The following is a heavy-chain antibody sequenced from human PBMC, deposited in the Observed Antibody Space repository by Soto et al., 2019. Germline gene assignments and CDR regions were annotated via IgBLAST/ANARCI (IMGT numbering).Heavy chain of an antibody. CDR2: IIPIFGTA. V-gene: IGHV1-69*06. Sequence: GASVKVSCKASGGTFSSYAISWVRQAPGQGLEWMGGIIPIFGTANYAQKFQGRVTITADKSTSTAYMELSSLRSEDTAVYYCARVGEEWPMGPIIWFDPWGQGTLVTVSS. D-gene: IGHD3-3*01. CDR3: ARVGEEWPMGPIIWFDP. J-gene: IGHJ5*02. CDR1: GGTFSSYA.